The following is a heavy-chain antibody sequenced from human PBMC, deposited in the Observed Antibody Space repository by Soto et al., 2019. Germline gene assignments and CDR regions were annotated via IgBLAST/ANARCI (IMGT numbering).Heavy chain of an antibody. CDR1: GGSISSYY. CDR3: ARHGYSRGWYASYFDY. J-gene: IGHJ4*02. D-gene: IGHD6-19*01. Sequence: QVQLQESGPGLVKPSETLSLTCTVAGGSISSYYWSWIRQPPGKGLGWIGDIYYRGSTNYNPSLKSRVTISVDPSKNQFARQLSSVPAADTAVYYCARHGYSRGWYASYFDYWGQGTLVTVSS. V-gene: IGHV4-59*08. CDR2: IYYRGST.